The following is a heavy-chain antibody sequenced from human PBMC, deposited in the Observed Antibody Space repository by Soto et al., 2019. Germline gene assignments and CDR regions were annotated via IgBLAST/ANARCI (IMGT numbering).Heavy chain of an antibody. J-gene: IGHJ6*02. CDR2: ISAYNGNT. Sequence: ASVKVSCKASGYTFTSYGISWVRQAPGQGLEWMGWISAYNGNTNYAQKLQGRVTMTTDTSTSTAYMGLRSLRSDDTAVYYCARSELRFLEWPKAYGMDVWGQGTTVTVSS. CDR3: ARSELRFLEWPKAYGMDV. CDR1: GYTFTSYG. V-gene: IGHV1-18*04. D-gene: IGHD3-3*01.